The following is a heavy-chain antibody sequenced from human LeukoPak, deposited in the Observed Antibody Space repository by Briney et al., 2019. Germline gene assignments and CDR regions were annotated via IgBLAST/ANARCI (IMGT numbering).Heavy chain of an antibody. J-gene: IGHJ4*02. CDR2: VRYDESNE. Sequence: GGSLRLSCQTSGFVFSNYGMHWVRQAPGKGLEWVAFVRYDESNEYYADSVKGRFTISRDNSRNTLYLQMNSLRAEDTGVYSCAKDSNSGYVSVGPDHWGVGTLVTVSS. CDR3: AKDSNSGYVSVGPDH. CDR1: GFVFSNYG. D-gene: IGHD5-12*01. V-gene: IGHV3-30*02.